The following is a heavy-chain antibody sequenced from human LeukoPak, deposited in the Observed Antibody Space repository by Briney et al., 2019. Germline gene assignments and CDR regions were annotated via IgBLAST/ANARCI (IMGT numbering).Heavy chain of an antibody. D-gene: IGHD3-9*01. V-gene: IGHV3-7*03. CDR3: ASELRYFDWLDAFDI. J-gene: IGHJ3*02. CDR2: IKQDGSEK. Sequence: GGSLRLSCAASGFTFSSYWMSWVRQAPGKGLEWVANIKQDGSEKYYVDSVKGRLTISRDNAKNSLYLQMNSLRAEDTAVYYCASELRYFDWLDAFDIWGQGTMVTVSS. CDR1: GFTFSSYW.